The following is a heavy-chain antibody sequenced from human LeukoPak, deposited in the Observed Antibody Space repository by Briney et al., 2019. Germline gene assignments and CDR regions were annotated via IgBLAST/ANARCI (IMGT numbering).Heavy chain of an antibody. J-gene: IGHJ4*02. Sequence: SETLSLTCTVSGVSITSGSYSWSWIRQPPGKGLEWIGSIYYSGSTYYNPSLKTRITISLDTSKDQFSLKLNSVTAADTAVYYCARDKTFEVVNYFDYWGQGTLVTVSS. CDR3: ARDKTFEVVNYFDY. V-gene: IGHV4-39*07. CDR1: GVSITSGSYS. D-gene: IGHD3-3*01. CDR2: IYYSGST.